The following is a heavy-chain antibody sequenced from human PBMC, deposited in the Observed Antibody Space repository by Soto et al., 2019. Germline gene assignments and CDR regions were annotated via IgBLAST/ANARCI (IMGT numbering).Heavy chain of an antibody. CDR2: IYYSGST. Sequence: GSLRLSCTVSGGSISSYYWSWIRQPPGKGLEWIGYIYYSGSTNYNPSLKSRVTISVDTSKNQFSLKLSSVTAADTAVYYCARKYRMNWFDPWGQGTLVTVSS. CDR3: ARKYRMNWFDP. J-gene: IGHJ5*02. CDR1: GGSISSYY. D-gene: IGHD6-6*01. V-gene: IGHV4-59*08.